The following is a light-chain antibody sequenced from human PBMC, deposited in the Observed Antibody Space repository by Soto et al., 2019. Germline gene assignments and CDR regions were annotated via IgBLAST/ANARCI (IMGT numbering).Light chain of an antibody. CDR3: QQRSDWPPLT. V-gene: IGKV3-11*01. Sequence: EIVMTQSPATLSVSPGERATLSCRASQSVSSNLAWYQQKPGQAPRLLIYDASNRATGIPARFSGSGSGTDFTLTISSLEPEDFAVYYCQQRSDWPPLTFGQGTKVDI. CDR2: DAS. J-gene: IGKJ1*01. CDR1: QSVSSN.